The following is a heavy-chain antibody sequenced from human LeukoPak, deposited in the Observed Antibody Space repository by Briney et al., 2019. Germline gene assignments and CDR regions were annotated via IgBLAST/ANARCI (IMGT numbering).Heavy chain of an antibody. Sequence: KPSETLSLTCAVYGGSFSGYYWSWIRQPPGKGLEWIGEINHSGSTNYNPSLKSRVTISVDTSKNQFSLKLSSVTAADTAVYYCARGRGYCSSTSYPGTFFFDYWGQGTLVTVSS. CDR1: GGSFSGYY. CDR2: INHSGST. D-gene: IGHD2-2*01. J-gene: IGHJ4*02. CDR3: ARGRGYCSSTSYPGTFFFDY. V-gene: IGHV4-34*01.